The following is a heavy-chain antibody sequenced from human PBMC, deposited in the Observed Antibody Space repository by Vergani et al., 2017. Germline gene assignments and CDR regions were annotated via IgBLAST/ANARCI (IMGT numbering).Heavy chain of an antibody. J-gene: IGHJ4*02. V-gene: IGHV3-21*01. CDR2: ISSSSSYI. CDR3: ARGYGDQKNY. Sequence: EVQLLESGGGLVQPGGSLRLSCAASGFTFSSYAMSWVRQAPGKGLEWVSSISSSSSYIYYADSVKGRFTISRDNAKNSLYLQMNSLRAEDTAVYYCARGYGDQKNYWGQGTLVTVSS. D-gene: IGHD4-17*01. CDR1: GFTFSSYA.